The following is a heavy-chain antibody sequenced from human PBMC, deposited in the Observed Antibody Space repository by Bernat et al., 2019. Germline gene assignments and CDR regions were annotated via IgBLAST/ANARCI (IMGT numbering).Heavy chain of an antibody. J-gene: IGHJ4*02. CDR1: GFTFSDSG. V-gene: IGHV3-23*01. CDR2: ISSDGENT. Sequence: DVQLMESGGDLVQPGGSLRLSCAASGFTFSDSGMSWVRLPPGKGLEWVSTISSDGENTHYAGSVQGRFTIFRDNSQSTLYLQMDSLRAEDAAIYYCAKVSAPYFDYWGKGALVTVSS. CDR3: AKVSAPYFDY. D-gene: IGHD3-16*01.